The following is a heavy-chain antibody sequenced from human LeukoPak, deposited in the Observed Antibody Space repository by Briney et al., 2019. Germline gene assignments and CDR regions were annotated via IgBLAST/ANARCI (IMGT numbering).Heavy chain of an antibody. CDR1: GDSINSLDL. CDR2: MYLSGTT. CDR3: AGLVGRYSSGLYYYYFDY. J-gene: IGHJ4*02. Sequence: SGTLSLTCTVSGDSINSLDLWSWVRQPPGKGLEWIGEMYLSGTTHSNPSVKSRVTISIDKSKNHFFLNLSSVTAADTAVYYCAGLVGRYSSGLYYYYFDYWGQGTLVTVSS. D-gene: IGHD3-22*01. V-gene: IGHV4-4*02.